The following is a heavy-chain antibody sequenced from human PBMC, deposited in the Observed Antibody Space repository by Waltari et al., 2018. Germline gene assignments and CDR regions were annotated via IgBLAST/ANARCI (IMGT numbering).Heavy chain of an antibody. J-gene: IGHJ4*02. CDR3: ARSTSMVPQDKRGIDS. Sequence: QVQLVQSGTEVRKPGSSVKVSCAAPGTNFNYYIFNWVRQAPGQGLEWMGASVGVDGTTTYAQKFQGRLTLIADASSTTAYMDLRSLTSDDTAVYICARSTSMVPQDKRGIDSWGQGTLVTVSS. CDR1: GTNFNYYI. CDR2: SVGVDGTT. V-gene: IGHV1-69*12. D-gene: IGHD5-18*01.